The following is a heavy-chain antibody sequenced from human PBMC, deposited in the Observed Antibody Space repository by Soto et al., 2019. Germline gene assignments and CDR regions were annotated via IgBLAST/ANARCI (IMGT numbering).Heavy chain of an antibody. CDR2: ISCSGGST. Sequence: GWSLRLSCAPSVLTFSRYAMSWFRQAPLQVLAWVSAISCSGGSTYYADSVKGRFTNSRDNSKNTLYLQMNSLRAEDTAVYYCAKGRRVAARPPYYYYGMDVWGQGTTLTVSS. V-gene: IGHV3-23*01. J-gene: IGHJ6*02. D-gene: IGHD6-6*01. CDR1: VLTFSRYA. CDR3: AKGRRVAARPPYYYYGMDV.